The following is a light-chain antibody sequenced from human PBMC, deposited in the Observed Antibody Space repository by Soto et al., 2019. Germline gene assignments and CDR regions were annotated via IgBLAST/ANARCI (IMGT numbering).Light chain of an antibody. Sequence: DIVLTQSPLSLPVTPGEPASISCRSSQSLLHSNGNIYLDWYLQKPGQSPQLLIYSGSIRASGVPDRFGGSGSGTDFTLKITRVEAEDVGVYYCMQAIQAPRTFGLGTKVEIK. CDR3: MQAIQAPRT. J-gene: IGKJ1*01. CDR2: SGS. CDR1: QSLLHSNGNIY. V-gene: IGKV2-28*01.